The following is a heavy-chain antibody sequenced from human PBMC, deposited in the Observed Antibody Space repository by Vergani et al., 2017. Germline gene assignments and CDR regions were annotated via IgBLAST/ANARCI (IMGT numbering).Heavy chain of an antibody. CDR1: GFTFSNFG. CDR3: AKYLRDSTDGLPDS. CDR2: IGKDGINT. Sequence: VQLVESGGGIVKPGGSLRLSCVASGFTFSNFGMHWIRQAPGKGLEWLAYIGKDGINTRYRDAVKGRFTVSRDNSKDILYLQMDSLRSEDTALYYCAKYLRDSTDGLPDSWGPGTLVIVSS. J-gene: IGHJ4*02. D-gene: IGHD2-21*02. V-gene: IGHV3-30*02.